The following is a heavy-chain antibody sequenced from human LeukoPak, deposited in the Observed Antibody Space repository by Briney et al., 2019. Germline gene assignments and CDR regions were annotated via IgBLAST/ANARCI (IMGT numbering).Heavy chain of an antibody. CDR2: INPNSGGT. CDR3: ARRAQSGSGWYSSDY. Sequence: ASVKVSCKASGYTFTGYYMHWVRQAPGQGLEWMGWINPNSGGTNYAQKFQGRVTMTRDTFISTAYMELSRLRSDDTAVYYCARRAQSGSGWYSSDYWGQGTLVTVSS. J-gene: IGHJ4*02. CDR1: GYTFTGYY. V-gene: IGHV1-2*02. D-gene: IGHD6-19*01.